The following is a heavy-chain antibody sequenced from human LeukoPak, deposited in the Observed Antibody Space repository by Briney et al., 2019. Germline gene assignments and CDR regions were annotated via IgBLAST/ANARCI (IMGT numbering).Heavy chain of an antibody. CDR1: GFTFSTYG. CDR2: IKSKTDGGTT. Sequence: PGGSLRLSCAASGFTFSTYGMNWVRQAPGKGLEWVGRIKSKTDGGTTDYAAPVKGRFTISRDDSKNTLYLQMNSLKTEDTAVYYCTTLTRATYYYDSSGYYPFDYWGQGTLVTVSS. J-gene: IGHJ4*02. V-gene: IGHV3-15*07. CDR3: TTLTRATYYYDSSGYYPFDY. D-gene: IGHD3-22*01.